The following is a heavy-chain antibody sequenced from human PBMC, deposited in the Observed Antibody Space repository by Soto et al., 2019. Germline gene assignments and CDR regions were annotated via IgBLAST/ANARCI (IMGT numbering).Heavy chain of an antibody. J-gene: IGHJ4*02. Sequence: QVQLEQSGTEVKKPGSSVKVSCKASGGTFSTYAISWVRQAPGQGLEWMGGTIPIFGSGNYAQTFQDRVTITADESTSTAYMEMSSLNPEDTAVYYCARGHDYGPFENWGPGTLVTVSS. V-gene: IGHV1-69*01. CDR2: TIPIFGSG. D-gene: IGHD4-17*01. CDR1: GGTFSTYA. CDR3: ARGHDYGPFEN.